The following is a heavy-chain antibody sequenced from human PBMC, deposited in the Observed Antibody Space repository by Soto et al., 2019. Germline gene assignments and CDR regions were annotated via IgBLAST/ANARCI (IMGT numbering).Heavy chain of an antibody. D-gene: IGHD5-12*01. J-gene: IGHJ4*02. CDR2: IKDGGYT. Sequence: QVQLQQWGAGLLKPSETLSLNCAVNGGSLSGYYWSWIRQPPGKGLEWIGEIKDGGYTNYSPSLKSRATISXXTSNNRFSLRLNSVTAADTGLYYCARGQEGVVATHWDQGALVTVSS. CDR1: GGSLSGYY. V-gene: IGHV4-34*01. CDR3: ARGQEGVVATH.